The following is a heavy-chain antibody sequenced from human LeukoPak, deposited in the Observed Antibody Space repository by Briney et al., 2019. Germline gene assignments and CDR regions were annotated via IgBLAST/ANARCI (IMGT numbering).Heavy chain of an antibody. J-gene: IGHJ6*02. D-gene: IGHD6-19*01. Sequence: GGSLRLSCAASGFTVSSNYMSWVRQAPGKGLEWVSVIYSGSSTYYADSVKGRFTISRDNSKNTLYLQMNSLRAEDTAVYYCARDSSGGRTYYYYGMDAWGQGTTVTVSS. V-gene: IGHV3-66*01. CDR1: GFTVSSNY. CDR3: ARDSSGGRTYYYYGMDA. CDR2: IYSGSST.